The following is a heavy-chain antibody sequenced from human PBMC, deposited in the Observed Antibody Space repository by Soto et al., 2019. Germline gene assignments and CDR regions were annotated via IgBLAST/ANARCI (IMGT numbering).Heavy chain of an antibody. D-gene: IGHD5-12*01. V-gene: IGHV1-46*01. J-gene: IGHJ6*02. CDR1: GYTFTSYY. Sequence: QVQLVQSGAEVKKPGASVKVSCKASGYTFTSYYMHWVRQAPGQGLEWMVIINPSGGSTSSAQKFQGRVTMTRDTSTSTVYMELSSLRSEDTAVYYCARERSAKGLRAYDGMDVWGQGTTVTVSS. CDR3: ARERSAKGLRAYDGMDV. CDR2: INPSGGST.